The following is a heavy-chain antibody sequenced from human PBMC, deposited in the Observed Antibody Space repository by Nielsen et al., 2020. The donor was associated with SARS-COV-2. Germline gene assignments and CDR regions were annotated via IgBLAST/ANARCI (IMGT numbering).Heavy chain of an antibody. V-gene: IGHV3-64*01. D-gene: IGHD3-22*01. CDR2: ISSNGGST. CDR1: GFTFSSYA. J-gene: IGHJ4*02. CDR3: ARDPTLYYDSSGYYIGYFDY. Sequence: GGSLRLSCAASGFTFSSYAMHWVRQAPGKGLEYVSAISSNGGSTYYANSVKGRFTISRDNFKNTLYLQMGSLRAEDMAVYYCARDPTLYYDSSGYYIGYFDYWGQGTLVTVSS.